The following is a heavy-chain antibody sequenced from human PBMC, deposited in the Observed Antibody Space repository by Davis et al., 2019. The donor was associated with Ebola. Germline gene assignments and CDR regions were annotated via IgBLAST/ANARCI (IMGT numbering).Heavy chain of an antibody. CDR2: ISSSSSYI. V-gene: IGHV3-21*01. CDR3: ARRLRVKYVGYYGMDV. D-gene: IGHD3-10*01. Sequence: GESLKISCAASGFTFSSYSMNWVRQAPGKGLEWVPSISSSSSYIYYADSVKGRFTISRDNAKNSLYLQMKSLRAEDTAVYYCARRLRVKYVGYYGMDVWGQGTTVTVSS. CDR1: GFTFSSYS. J-gene: IGHJ6*02.